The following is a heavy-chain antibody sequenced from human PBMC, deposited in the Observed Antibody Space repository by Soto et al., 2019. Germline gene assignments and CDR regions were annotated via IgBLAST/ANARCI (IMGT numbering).Heavy chain of an antibody. Sequence: GGSLRLSCAASGFTFNIYAMHWVRQAPGKGLEWVAVMSDDGSKKYSADSVKGRVTISRDNSKNTLFLQMNSLRVEDTAVYYCARDRGIAAGRPFDIWGQGTMVTVSS. J-gene: IGHJ3*02. CDR2: MSDDGSKK. CDR1: GFTFNIYA. V-gene: IGHV3-30-3*01. D-gene: IGHD6-13*01. CDR3: ARDRGIAAGRPFDI.